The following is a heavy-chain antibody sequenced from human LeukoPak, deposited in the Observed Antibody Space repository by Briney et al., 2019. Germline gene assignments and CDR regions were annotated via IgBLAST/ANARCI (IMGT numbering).Heavy chain of an antibody. CDR1: GYTFTGYY. CDR2: INPNSGGT. CDR3: ARDFEPRDIVVVPAAI. D-gene: IGHD2-2*02. Sequence: ASVKVSCKASGYTFTGYYMHWVRQAPGQGLEWMGWINPNSGGTNYAPKFQGRVTMTRDTSISTAYMELSRLRSDDTAVYYCARDFEPRDIVVVPAAIWGQGTLVTVSS. V-gene: IGHV1-2*02. J-gene: IGHJ4*02.